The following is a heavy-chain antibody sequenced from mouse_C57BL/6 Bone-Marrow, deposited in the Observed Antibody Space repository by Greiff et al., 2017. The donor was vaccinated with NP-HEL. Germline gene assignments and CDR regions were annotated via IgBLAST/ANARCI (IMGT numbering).Heavy chain of an antibody. Sequence: EVKVVESGGGLVKPGGSLKLSCAASGFTFSDYGMHWVRQAPEKGLEWVAYISSGSSTIYYADTVKGRFTISRDNAKNTLFLQMTSLRSEDTAMYYCARDDTYYYAMDYWGQGTSVTVSS. CDR1: GFTFSDYG. CDR3: ARDDTYYYAMDY. J-gene: IGHJ4*01. V-gene: IGHV5-17*01. D-gene: IGHD2-12*01. CDR2: ISSGSSTI.